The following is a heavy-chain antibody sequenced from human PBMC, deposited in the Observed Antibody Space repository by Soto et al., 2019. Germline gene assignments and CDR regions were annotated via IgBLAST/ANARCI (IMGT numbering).Heavy chain of an antibody. J-gene: IGHJ6*02. Sequence: SETLSLTCTVSGGSISRSSYYWGWIRQPPGKGLEWIGSIYYSGSTYYNPSLKSRVTISVDTSKNQFSLKLSSVTAADTAVYYCARCPQPALYYYYGMDVWGQGTTVTVSS. D-gene: IGHD3-3*02. V-gene: IGHV4-39*01. CDR2: IYYSGST. CDR1: GGSISRSSYY. CDR3: ARCPQPALYYYYGMDV.